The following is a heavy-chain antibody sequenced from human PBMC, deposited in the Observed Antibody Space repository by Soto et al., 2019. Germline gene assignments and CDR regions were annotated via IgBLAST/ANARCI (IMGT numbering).Heavy chain of an antibody. Sequence: SATLSLTCTVSGGSVTGFYWSWIRQPPGKGLEWIGYIFHSGSSNYNPSLKSRVTISVDTSKSQISLRLTSVTAADTAVYYCARAPGLGVANIDDWGQGTLVTVSS. D-gene: IGHD6-19*01. CDR2: IFHSGSS. V-gene: IGHV4-59*02. J-gene: IGHJ4*02. CDR3: ARAPGLGVANIDD. CDR1: GGSVTGFY.